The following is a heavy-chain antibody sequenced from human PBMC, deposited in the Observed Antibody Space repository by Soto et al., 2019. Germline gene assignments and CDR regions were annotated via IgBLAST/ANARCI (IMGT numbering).Heavy chain of an antibody. V-gene: IGHV3-23*01. CDR1: GFTFSSYA. D-gene: IGHD3-10*01. Sequence: EVQLLESGGGLVQPGGSLRLSCVASGFTFSSYAMTWVRQAPGKGLEWVSAISGSGGSTYYADSVKGRFTISRDNSKNTLYLQKTSLRTEDTALYYCAKVRGSGSTSGYNGGCDPGGMGTLVTVSS. J-gene: IGHJ5*02. CDR3: AKVRGSGSTSGYNGGCDP. CDR2: ISGSGGST.